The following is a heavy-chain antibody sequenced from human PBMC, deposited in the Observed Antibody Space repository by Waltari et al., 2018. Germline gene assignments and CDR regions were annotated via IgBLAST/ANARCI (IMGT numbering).Heavy chain of an antibody. CDR3: ARDYCDRTNCHGMDV. V-gene: IGHV3-30*09. CDR2: ISYNGRNI. Sequence: QVQLVESGGGVLQPGRSLRLSCDASEFTFSSYAMHWVRQAPGKGLEWVAVISYNGRNIYYVDSVKGRFAISRDNSKKTLYMQMNSLRAEDTAVYYCARDYCDRTNCHGMDVWGQGTTVTVSS. J-gene: IGHJ6*02. D-gene: IGHD3-22*01. CDR1: EFTFSSYA.